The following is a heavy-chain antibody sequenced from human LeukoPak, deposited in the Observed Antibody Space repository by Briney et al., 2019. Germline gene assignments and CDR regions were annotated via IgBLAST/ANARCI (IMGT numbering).Heavy chain of an antibody. V-gene: IGHV6-1*01. CDR3: ALGYCSSTSCYWFDP. CDR1: GDSVSSNSAA. Sequence: SPTLSLTCAISGDSVSSNSAAWNWIRQSPSRGLEWLGRTYYRSKWYNDYAVSVKSRITINPDTSKNQFSLQLNSVTPEDTAVYYCALGYCSSTSCYWFDPWGQGTLVTVSS. D-gene: IGHD2-2*01. CDR2: TYYRSKWYN. J-gene: IGHJ5*02.